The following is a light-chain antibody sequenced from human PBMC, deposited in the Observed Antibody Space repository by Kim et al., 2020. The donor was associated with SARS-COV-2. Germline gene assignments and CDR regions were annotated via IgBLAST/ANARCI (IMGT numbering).Light chain of an antibody. CDR1: PSSVCSY. CDR3: EKYSRSPPWT. J-gene: IGKJ1*01. V-gene: IGKV3-20*01. CDR2: GAS. Sequence: PRQGTAPSSRAGPSSVCSYLAWYQHRPGQAPPLLIYGASPRATGIPDRFSGSGSGTEFTLTTSRLEPEEFAVYYCEKYSRSPPWTLVHGTKVDIK.